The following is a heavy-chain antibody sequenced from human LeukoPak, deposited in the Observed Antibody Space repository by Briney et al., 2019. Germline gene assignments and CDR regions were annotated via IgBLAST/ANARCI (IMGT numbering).Heavy chain of an antibody. J-gene: IGHJ4*02. CDR1: RFTFSNYN. CDR3: ARDKNYYDSSRYSHPLDY. V-gene: IGHV3-48*01. Sequence: GGSLRLSCAASRFTFSNYNMNWVRQAPGKGLEWVSYISSSSSTIYYADSVKGRFTISRDNAKNSVYLQMNSLRAEDTAVYYCARDKNYYDSSRYSHPLDYWGQGTLVTVSS. CDR2: ISSSSSTI. D-gene: IGHD3-22*01.